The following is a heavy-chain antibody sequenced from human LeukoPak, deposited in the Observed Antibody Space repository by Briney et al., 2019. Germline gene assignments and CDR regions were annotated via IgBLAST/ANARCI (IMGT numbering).Heavy chain of an antibody. CDR3: ARDTTPGVYYMDV. Sequence: GASVKVSCKASGYTFTGYYMHWVRQAPGQGLEWMGRINPNSGGTNYAQKFQGRVTMTRDTSISTAYMELSRLRSDDTAVYYCARDTTPGVYYMDVWGEGTTVTVSS. CDR2: INPNSGGT. V-gene: IGHV1-2*06. D-gene: IGHD2-8*01. CDR1: GYTFTGYY. J-gene: IGHJ6*03.